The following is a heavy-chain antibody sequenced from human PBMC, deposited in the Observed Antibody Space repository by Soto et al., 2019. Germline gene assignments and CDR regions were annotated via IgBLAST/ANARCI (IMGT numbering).Heavy chain of an antibody. CDR2: IIDSGGST. Sequence: PGGSLRLSCAASGFTFSSCAMGWVRQAPGKGLEWVSDIIDSGGSTYYADSVKGRFTISRDNSKNTLSLQMNSLRAEDTAVYYCARGKWAGAATPIEYWGQGTLVTVSS. J-gene: IGHJ4*02. V-gene: IGHV3-23*01. CDR1: GFTFSSCA. CDR3: ARGKWAGAATPIEY. D-gene: IGHD2-15*01.